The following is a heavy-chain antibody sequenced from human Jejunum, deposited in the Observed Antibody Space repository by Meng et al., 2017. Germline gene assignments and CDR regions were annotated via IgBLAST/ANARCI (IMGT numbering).Heavy chain of an antibody. Sequence: VQLHESAPRLAKPSETLSLTRSVSCASLPSGNYCGSWIRQPAGRGLEWVGRIHTSGSTNYNPSLMNRVTISLDTSRNQFSLKMYSVTAADTAVFYCARELQKSAYNQYYFDNWGQGTLVTVSS. CDR2: IHTSGST. V-gene: IGHV4-61*02. CDR3: ARELQKSAYNQYYFDN. CDR1: CASLPSGNY. D-gene: IGHD5-24*01. J-gene: IGHJ4*02.